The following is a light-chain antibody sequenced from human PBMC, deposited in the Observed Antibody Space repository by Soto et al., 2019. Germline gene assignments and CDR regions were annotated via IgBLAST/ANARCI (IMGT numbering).Light chain of an antibody. CDR2: AAS. CDR3: QKYSSVPV. J-gene: IGKJ3*01. CDR1: QGIRNF. Sequence: DIQMTQSPTSLSASVGDRVTITCPASQGIRNFVAWYQQKPGKAPKLLIYAASTLQSGVPSRFSGSGSGTGFTLTINSPQPEDVETYSYQKYSSVPVFGPGTKVEIK. V-gene: IGKV1-27*01.